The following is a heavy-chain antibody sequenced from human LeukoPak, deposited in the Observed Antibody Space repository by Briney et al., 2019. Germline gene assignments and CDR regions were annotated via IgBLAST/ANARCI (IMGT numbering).Heavy chain of an antibody. CDR3: AKDSTTVSTGNWFDP. CDR2: ISGSGGST. J-gene: IGHJ5*02. CDR1: GFTFSGSA. D-gene: IGHD4-17*01. V-gene: IGHV3-23*01. Sequence: GGSLSLTCAASGFTFSGSARSWVRQAPGKGLEWVSAISGSGGSTYYADSVKGRFTISRDNSKNTLYLQMNSLRAEDTAVYYCAKDSTTVSTGNWFDPWAKGNLLTVSS.